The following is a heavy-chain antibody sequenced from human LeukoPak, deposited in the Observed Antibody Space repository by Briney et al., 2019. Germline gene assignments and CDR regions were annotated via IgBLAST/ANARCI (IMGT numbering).Heavy chain of an antibody. CDR2: IYYSGST. D-gene: IGHD2-21*01. Sequence: SETLSLPFTGSGGSLSRYYWGWVRPPPREGAGGVGFIYYSGSTNDNPSLKSRVTISVDTSKNQFSLKLSSVTAADTAVYYCARGFSLQGYCGGNACHDAFDIWGHGTLVTVSS. J-gene: IGHJ3*02. V-gene: IGHV4-59*01. CDR3: ARGFSLQGYCGGNACHDAFDI. CDR1: GGSLSRYY.